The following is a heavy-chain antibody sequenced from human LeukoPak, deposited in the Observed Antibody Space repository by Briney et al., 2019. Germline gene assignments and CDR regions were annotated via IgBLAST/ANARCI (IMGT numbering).Heavy chain of an antibody. D-gene: IGHD3-3*01. Sequence: ASVKVSCKVSGYTLTELSMHWVRQAPGQGLEWMGGFDPEDGETIYAQKFQGRVTMTEDTSTDTAYMELSSLRSEDTAVYYCATLRVLEWPKRQWFDPWGQGTLVTVSS. CDR2: FDPEDGET. V-gene: IGHV1-24*01. CDR1: GYTLTELS. J-gene: IGHJ5*02. CDR3: ATLRVLEWPKRQWFDP.